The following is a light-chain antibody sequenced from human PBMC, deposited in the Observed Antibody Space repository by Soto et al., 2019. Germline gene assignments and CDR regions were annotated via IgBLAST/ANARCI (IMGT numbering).Light chain of an antibody. CDR1: QSVSSN. Sequence: EIVVTQSPGTLSLSPGERATLSCRASQSVSSNLAWYHQKPGQAPRLLLYGASTSATGIPARFSGSGSGTESTLPIISLQSQDFAVYYCQQYNNWPPITFGQGTRLEIK. V-gene: IGKV3D-15*01. CDR2: GAS. J-gene: IGKJ5*01. CDR3: QQYNNWPPIT.